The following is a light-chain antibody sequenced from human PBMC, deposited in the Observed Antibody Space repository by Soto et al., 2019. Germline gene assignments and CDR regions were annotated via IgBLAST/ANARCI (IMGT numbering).Light chain of an antibody. V-gene: IGKV1-39*01. CDR3: QQSYSTPPIT. CDR2: AAS. Sequence: DIQMTQSPSSLSASVGDRVTITCRASQSISNYLNWYQQKPGKAPKLLIYAASGLQSGVPSRFSGSGSGTDFTLTISSLQPEDFATYYCQQSYSTPPITFGQGTRLEI. J-gene: IGKJ5*01. CDR1: QSISNY.